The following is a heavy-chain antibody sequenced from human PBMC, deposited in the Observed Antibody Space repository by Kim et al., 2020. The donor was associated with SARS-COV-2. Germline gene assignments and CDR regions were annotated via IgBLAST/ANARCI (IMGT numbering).Heavy chain of an antibody. D-gene: IGHD1-26*01. CDR2: GGT. V-gene: IGHV1-2*02. Sequence: GGTNNAQKFQARVTMTRDTSISTAYMGLSRLRSDDTAVYYCARRADSGSYWGAFDYWGQGTLVTVSS. J-gene: IGHJ4*02. CDR3: ARRADSGSYWGAFDY.